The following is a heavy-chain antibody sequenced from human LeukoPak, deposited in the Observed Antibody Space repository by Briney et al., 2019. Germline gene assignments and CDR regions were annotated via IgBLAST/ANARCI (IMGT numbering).Heavy chain of an antibody. Sequence: GRSLRLSCAASGFTFSSYAMHWVRQAPGKGLEWVAVISYDGSSKDYADSVKGRFTISRDNSKNTLYLQMNSLRAEDTAIYYCARDLSGGGFDYWGQGTLVTVSS. J-gene: IGHJ4*02. V-gene: IGHV3-30-3*01. CDR3: ARDLSGGGFDY. CDR1: GFTFSSYA. CDR2: ISYDGSSK. D-gene: IGHD6-25*01.